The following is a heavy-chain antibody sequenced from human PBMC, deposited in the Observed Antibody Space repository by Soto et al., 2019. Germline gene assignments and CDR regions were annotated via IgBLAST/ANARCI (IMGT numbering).Heavy chain of an antibody. J-gene: IGHJ6*02. V-gene: IGHV4-59*01. Sequence: PSETLSLTCTVSGDSISSYYWSWIRQPPGKGLEWIGYIYSSGSTNYNPTLKSRVTISVDTSRNQFSLKLSSVTTADTAVYYCARDRLVTSTGGMDVWGQGTTVTVSS. CDR2: IYSSGST. D-gene: IGHD3-3*01. CDR3: ARDRLVTSTGGMDV. CDR1: GDSISSYY.